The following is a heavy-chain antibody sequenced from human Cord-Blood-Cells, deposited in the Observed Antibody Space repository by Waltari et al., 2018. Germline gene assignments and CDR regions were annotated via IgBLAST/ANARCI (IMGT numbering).Heavy chain of an antibody. J-gene: IGHJ4*02. V-gene: IGHV3-21*01. CDR1: GFTFSSHS. CDR3: ARDLELVDY. CDR2: ISSSSSYI. Sequence: EVQLVESGGGLVKPGGSLRPSCAASGFTFSSHSMNWVRQAPGMGLEWVSSISSSSSYIYYADSVKGRFTISRDNAKNALYLQMNSLRAEDTAVYYCARDLELVDYWGQGTLVTVSS. D-gene: IGHD3-3*01.